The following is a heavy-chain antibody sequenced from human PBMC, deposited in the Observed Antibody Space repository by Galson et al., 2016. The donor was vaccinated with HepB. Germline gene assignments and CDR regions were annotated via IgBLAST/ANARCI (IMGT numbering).Heavy chain of an antibody. V-gene: IGHV3-30*04. CDR1: GFTFSSYA. CDR3: ARDSYSFDY. Sequence: SLRLSCAASGFTFSSYAMHWVRQAPGKELEWVAAISYDGSNKHYADSVKGRFTISRDNSKNTLYVQMNSLRTEDTAVYYCARDSYSFDYWGQGTLVTVSS. CDR2: ISYDGSNK. J-gene: IGHJ4*02.